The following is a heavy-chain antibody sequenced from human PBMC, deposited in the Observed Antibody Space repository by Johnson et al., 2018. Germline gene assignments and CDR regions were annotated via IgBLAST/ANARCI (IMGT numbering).Heavy chain of an antibody. CDR1: GFTFSSYA. V-gene: IGHV3-30-3*01. D-gene: IGHD4-17*01. Sequence: QVQLVQSGGGVVQPGRSLRLSCAASGFTFSSYAMHWVRQAPGKGLEWVAVISYDGSNKFYAESVKGRFTISRDNSKYTVYLQMHSLKAEDTAVLYCAGAQGGDYLAEYFQHWGQGTLVTVSS. CDR2: ISYDGSNK. J-gene: IGHJ1*01. CDR3: AGAQGGDYLAEYFQH.